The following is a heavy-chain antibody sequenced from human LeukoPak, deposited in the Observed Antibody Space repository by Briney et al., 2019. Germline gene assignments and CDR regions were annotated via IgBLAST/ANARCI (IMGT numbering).Heavy chain of an antibody. V-gene: IGHV1-18*01. CDR1: GYTFNTYG. CDR3: ARDRERGFDY. D-gene: IGHD5-24*01. CDR2: IGTENAYT. Sequence: GASVKVSCKASGYTFNTYGISWVPQAPGQGLEWMGWIGTENAYTIYAEKFKGRVTLTTDTSTTTVHMELRSLRSDDTAVYYCARDRERGFDYWGQGSLVTVSS. J-gene: IGHJ4*02.